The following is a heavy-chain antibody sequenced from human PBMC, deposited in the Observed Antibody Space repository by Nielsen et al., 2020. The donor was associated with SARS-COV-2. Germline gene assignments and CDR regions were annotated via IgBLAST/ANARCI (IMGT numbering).Heavy chain of an antibody. J-gene: IGHJ4*02. V-gene: IGHV4-34*01. CDR1: GGSFSGYY. CDR3: ARALGRGAYYYGSGGYRNFDY. D-gene: IGHD3-10*01. CDR2: INHTGST. Sequence: SETLSLTCAVYGGSFSGYYWTWIRQPPGKGLEWIGDINHTGSTNYNPSLKSRVTISLDTSKKQLSLKLSSVTAADTAVYFCARALGRGAYYYGSGGYRNFDYWGRGTLVTVSS.